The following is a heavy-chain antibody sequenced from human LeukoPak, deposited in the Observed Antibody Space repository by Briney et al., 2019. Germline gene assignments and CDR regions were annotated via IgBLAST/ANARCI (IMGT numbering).Heavy chain of an antibody. CDR3: AKGYYYGSGSYYVNDY. Sequence: GGSLRLSCAASGFTFSSYAMSWVRQAPGKGLEWVSAISGSGGSAYYADSVKGRFTISRDNSKNTLYLQMNSLRAEDTAVYYCAKGYYYGSGSYYVNDYWGQGTLVTVSS. D-gene: IGHD3-10*01. J-gene: IGHJ4*02. CDR2: ISGSGGSA. V-gene: IGHV3-23*01. CDR1: GFTFSSYA.